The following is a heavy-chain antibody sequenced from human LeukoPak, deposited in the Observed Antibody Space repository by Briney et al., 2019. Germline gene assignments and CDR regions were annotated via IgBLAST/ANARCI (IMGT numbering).Heavy chain of an antibody. J-gene: IGHJ4*02. V-gene: IGHV3-30*18. CDR3: AKAKPIVVVAAPLDY. CDR2: ISYDGSNK. D-gene: IGHD2-15*01. CDR1: GFTFSSYG. Sequence: PGRSLRLSCAASGFTFSSYGMHWVRQAPGKGLEWVAVISYDGSNKYYADSVKGRFTISRDNSKNTLYLQMNSLRAEDTAVYYCAKAKPIVVVAAPLDYWGQGTLVTVSS.